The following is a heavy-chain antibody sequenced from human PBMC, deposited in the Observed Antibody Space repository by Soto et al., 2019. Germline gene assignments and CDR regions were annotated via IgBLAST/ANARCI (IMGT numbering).Heavy chain of an antibody. CDR1: GFTFSSYG. CDR3: AKDYRGYSSGWYVEAAGDY. CDR2: ISYDGSNK. V-gene: IGHV3-30*18. J-gene: IGHJ4*02. Sequence: PGGSLRLSCAASGFTFSSYGMHWVRQAPGKGLEWVAVISYDGSNKYYADSVKGRFTISRDNSKNTLYLQMNSLRAEDTAVYYCAKDYRGYSSGWYVEAAGDYWGQGT. D-gene: IGHD6-19*01.